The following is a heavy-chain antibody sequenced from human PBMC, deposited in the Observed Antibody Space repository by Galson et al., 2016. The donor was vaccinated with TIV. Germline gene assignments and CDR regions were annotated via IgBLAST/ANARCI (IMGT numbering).Heavy chain of an antibody. J-gene: IGHJ4*02. CDR2: TTYDESQK. CDR1: GFTFRSYT. CDR3: ARVGSTGWAHYFDY. V-gene: IGHV3-30*04. Sequence: SLRLSCAASGFTFRSYTMHWIRQAPGKGLEWVAVTTYDESQKYYAGSVKGRFTISRDNSNNTLYLQMNSLTAEDTAVYYCARVGSTGWAHYFDYWGQGTLVTVSS. D-gene: IGHD2-2*01.